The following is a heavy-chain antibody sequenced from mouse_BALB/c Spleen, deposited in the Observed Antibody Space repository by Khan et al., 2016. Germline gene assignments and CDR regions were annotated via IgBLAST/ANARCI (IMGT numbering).Heavy chain of an antibody. V-gene: IGHV5-17*02. CDR2: ISSDSSTK. D-gene: IGHD2-14*01. CDR1: GFTFSSFG. Sequence: EVELVESGGGLVQPGGSRKLSCAAPGFTFSSFGMHWVRQAPEKGLEWVAYISSDSSTKYYADTVKGRFTISRDNPKNTLFLQMTSLRSEDTAIFYCARDRYDYWGQGTTLTVSS. J-gene: IGHJ2*01. CDR3: ARDRYDY.